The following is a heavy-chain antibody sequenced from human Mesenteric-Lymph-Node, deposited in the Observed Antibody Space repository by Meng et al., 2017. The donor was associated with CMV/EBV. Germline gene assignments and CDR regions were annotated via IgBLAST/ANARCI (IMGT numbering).Heavy chain of an antibody. CDR1: GFTFSSYS. V-gene: IGHV3-21*01. J-gene: IGHJ4*02. CDR3: ARDDCSSTSCPKDY. D-gene: IGHD2-2*01. CDR2: ISSSSSYI. Sequence: SGFTFSSYSMNWVRQAPGKGLEWVSSISSSSSYIHYADSVKGRFTISRDNAKNSLYLQMNSLRAEDTAVYYCARDDCSSTSCPKDYWGQGTLVTVSS.